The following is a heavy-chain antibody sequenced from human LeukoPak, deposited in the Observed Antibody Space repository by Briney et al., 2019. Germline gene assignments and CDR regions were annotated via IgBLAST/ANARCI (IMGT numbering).Heavy chain of an antibody. D-gene: IGHD3-10*01. J-gene: IGHJ4*02. V-gene: IGHV4-39*01. CDR1: GGSINTNGYY. CDR2: IYYSGGT. CDR3: ARFFGEEY. Sequence: SETLSLTCSVSGGSINTNGYYWAWIRQPPRKGLEWIGSIYYSGGTHYNPSLKGRVTMSVDTSKNQFSLKLSSVTAADTAVYYCARFFGEEYWGQGTLVTVSS.